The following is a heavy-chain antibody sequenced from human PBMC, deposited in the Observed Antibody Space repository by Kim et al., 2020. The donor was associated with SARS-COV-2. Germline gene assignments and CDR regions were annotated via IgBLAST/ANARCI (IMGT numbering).Heavy chain of an antibody. CDR3: AKDISYGSGSYFDY. D-gene: IGHD3-10*01. J-gene: IGHJ4*02. Sequence: AGSVKGGFTSSRDNAKHSLYLQMNSLRAEDTALYYCAKDISYGSGSYFDYWGQGTLVTVSS. V-gene: IGHV3-9*01.